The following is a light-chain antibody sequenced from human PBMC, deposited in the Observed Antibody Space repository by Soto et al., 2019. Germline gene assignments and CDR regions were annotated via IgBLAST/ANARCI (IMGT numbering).Light chain of an antibody. CDR3: AGGT. Sequence: EIVLTQSPATLSLSPGERATLSCRASQSVSTYLAWYQQKPGQAPRLLIYDASNRATGIPARFSGSGSGTDFTLTISGLEPEDFAVYYCAGGTFGGGTKVDIK. V-gene: IGKV3-11*01. CDR2: DAS. CDR1: QSVSTY. J-gene: IGKJ4*02.